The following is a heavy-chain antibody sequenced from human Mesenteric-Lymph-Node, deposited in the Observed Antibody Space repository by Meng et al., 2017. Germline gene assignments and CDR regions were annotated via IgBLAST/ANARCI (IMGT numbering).Heavy chain of an antibody. CDR1: GFTFSNAW. CDR3: TTDWDLWFGDRDY. Sequence: GESLKISCAASGFTFSNAWMSWVRQAPGKGLEWVGRIKSKTDGGTTDYAAPVKGRFTISRDDSKNTLYLQMNSLKTEDTAVYYCTTDWDLWFGDRDYWGQGTLVTVSS. CDR2: IKSKTDGGTT. J-gene: IGHJ4*02. D-gene: IGHD3-10*01. V-gene: IGHV3-15*01.